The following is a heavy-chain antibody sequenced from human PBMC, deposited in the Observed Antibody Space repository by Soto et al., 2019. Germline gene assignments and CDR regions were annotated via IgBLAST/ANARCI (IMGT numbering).Heavy chain of an antibody. Sequence: QVQLVQSGAEVKTPVASVKVSCRASGYSFRTHGISWVRQAPGQGLEWMGWISTYDDKTNFPQKFQGRITMTTDTSTSTAYMELRSLRSDDTAVYFCARDLGYCSSSCSFRNWFDPWGQGTLVTVSS. D-gene: IGHD2-2*01. V-gene: IGHV1-18*01. CDR1: GYSFRTHG. CDR3: ARDLGYCSSSCSFRNWFDP. J-gene: IGHJ5*02. CDR2: ISTYDDKT.